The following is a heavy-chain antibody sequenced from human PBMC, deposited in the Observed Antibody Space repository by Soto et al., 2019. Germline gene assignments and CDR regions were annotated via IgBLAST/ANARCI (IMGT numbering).Heavy chain of an antibody. J-gene: IGHJ3*02. V-gene: IGHV4-34*01. Sequence: SETLSLTCAVYGGSFSGYYWSWIRQPPGKGLEWTGEINHSGSTNYNPSLKSRVTISVDTSKNQFSLKLSSVTAADTAVYYCALEFFIPHGSGQDAFDIWGQVTMVTVSS. D-gene: IGHD3-10*01. CDR2: INHSGST. CDR3: ALEFFIPHGSGQDAFDI. CDR1: GGSFSGYY.